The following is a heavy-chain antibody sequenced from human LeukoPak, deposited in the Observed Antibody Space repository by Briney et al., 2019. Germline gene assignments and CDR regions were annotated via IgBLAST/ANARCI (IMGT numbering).Heavy chain of an antibody. V-gene: IGHV3-23*01. CDR2: ISGSGGST. D-gene: IGHD3-10*01. CDR1: GFTFSSYA. CDR3: AKNKWFGEPKRLAYYFDY. Sequence: GGSLRLSCAASGFTFSSYAMGWVRQAPGKGLEWVSAISGSGGSTYYADSVKGRFTISRDNSKNTLYLQMNSLRAEDTAVYYCAKNKWFGEPKRLAYYFDYWGQRTRVTVSS. J-gene: IGHJ4*02.